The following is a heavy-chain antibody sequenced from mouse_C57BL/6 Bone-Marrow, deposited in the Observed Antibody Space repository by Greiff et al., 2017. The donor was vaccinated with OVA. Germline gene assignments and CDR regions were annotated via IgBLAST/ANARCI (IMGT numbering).Heavy chain of an antibody. V-gene: IGHV1-74*01. CDR3: AIGGTGTRFAY. D-gene: IGHD4-1*01. CDR2: IHPSDSDT. Sequence: VQRKEPGAELVKPGASVKVSCKASGYTFTSYWMHWVKQRPGQGLEWIGRIHPSDSDTNYNQKFKGKATLTVDKSSSTAYMQLSSLTSEDSAVYYCAIGGTGTRFAYWGQGTLVTVSA. CDR1: GYTFTSYW. J-gene: IGHJ3*01.